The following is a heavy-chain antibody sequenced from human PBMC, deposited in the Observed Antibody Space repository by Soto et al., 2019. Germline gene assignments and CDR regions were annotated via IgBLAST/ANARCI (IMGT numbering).Heavy chain of an antibody. Sequence: GGSLRLSCAASGFTFSSYGMHWVRQAPGKGLEWVAVIWYDGSNKYYADSVKGRFTISRDNSKNTLYLQMNSLRAEDTAVYYCARDYGDYVNYYYYYGMDVWGQGTTVTVSS. J-gene: IGHJ6*02. CDR1: GFTFSSYG. CDR3: ARDYGDYVNYYYYYGMDV. D-gene: IGHD4-17*01. CDR2: IWYDGSNK. V-gene: IGHV3-33*01.